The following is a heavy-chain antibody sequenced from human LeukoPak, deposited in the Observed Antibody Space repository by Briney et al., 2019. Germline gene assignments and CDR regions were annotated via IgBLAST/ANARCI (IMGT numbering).Heavy chain of an antibody. J-gene: IGHJ6*04. CDR1: GSTFSSYE. V-gene: IGHV3-48*03. CDR3: ARDGDPNCSGGSCYFYYYYYGMDV. D-gene: IGHD2-15*01. Sequence: GGSLRLSCAASGSTFSSYEMNWVRQAPGKGLEWVSYISSSGSTIYYADSVKGRFTISRDNAKNSLYLQMNSLRAEDTAVYYCARDGDPNCSGGSCYFYYYYYGMDVWGKGTTVTVSS. CDR2: ISSSGSTI.